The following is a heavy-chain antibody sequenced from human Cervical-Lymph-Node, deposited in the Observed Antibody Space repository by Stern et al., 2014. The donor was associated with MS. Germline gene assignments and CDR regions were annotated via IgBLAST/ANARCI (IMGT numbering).Heavy chain of an antibody. V-gene: IGHV4-31*03. CDR2: IFSSGST. J-gene: IGHJ6*02. CDR1: SGSISSGGYD. CDR3: AREHYYGAGSQHGMDV. Sequence: QLQLQESGPGLVKPSQTLSLTCTVSSGSISSGGYDWAWIRQYPRRGLEWIGYIFSSGSTFYNPSLKSRVTISLDTSKNQFFLRLTSVTAADTAVYYCAREHYYGAGSQHGMDVWGQGTTGTVSS. D-gene: IGHD3-10*01.